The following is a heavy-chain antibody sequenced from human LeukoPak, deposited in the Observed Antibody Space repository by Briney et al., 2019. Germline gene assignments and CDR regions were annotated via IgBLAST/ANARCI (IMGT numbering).Heavy chain of an antibody. V-gene: IGHV1-2*02. CDR1: GYTFTGYY. J-gene: IGHJ5*02. Sequence: ASVKVSCKASGYTFTGYYMHWVRQASGQGLEWMGWINPNSGGTNYAQKFQGRVTMTRDTSISTAYMELSRLRSDDTAVYYCARVSPIWFGELPLNWFDPWGQGTLVTVSS. CDR3: ARVSPIWFGELPLNWFDP. CDR2: INPNSGGT. D-gene: IGHD3-10*01.